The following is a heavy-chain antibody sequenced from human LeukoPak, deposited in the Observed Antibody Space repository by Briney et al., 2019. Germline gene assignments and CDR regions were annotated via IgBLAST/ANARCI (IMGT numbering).Heavy chain of an antibody. D-gene: IGHD3-22*01. CDR1: GYSISSGYY. V-gene: IGHV4-38-2*02. CDR3: ARVVGDSSGYFRRRIGLYFDY. J-gene: IGHJ4*02. Sequence: SETLSLTCTVSGYSISSGYYWGWIRQPPGKGLEWIGSIYHSGSTYYNPSLKSRVTISVDTSKNQFSLKLSSVTAADTAVYYCARVVGDSSGYFRRRIGLYFDYWGQGTLVTVSS. CDR2: IYHSGST.